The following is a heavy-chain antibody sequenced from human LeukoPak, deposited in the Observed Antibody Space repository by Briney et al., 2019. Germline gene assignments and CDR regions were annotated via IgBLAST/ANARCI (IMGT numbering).Heavy chain of an antibody. J-gene: IGHJ4*02. Sequence: SVKVSCKASAGTFSSYAISWVRQAPGQGLEWMGGIIPIFGTANYAQKFQGRVTITTDESTSTAYMELSSLRSEDTAVYYCARGYEGLSSFDYWGQGTLVTVSS. V-gene: IGHV1-69*05. CDR1: AGTFSSYA. D-gene: IGHD2/OR15-2a*01. CDR2: IIPIFGTA. CDR3: ARGYEGLSSFDY.